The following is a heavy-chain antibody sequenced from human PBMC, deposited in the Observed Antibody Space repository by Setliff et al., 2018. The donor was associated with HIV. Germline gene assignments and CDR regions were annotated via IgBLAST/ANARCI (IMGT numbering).Heavy chain of an antibody. CDR3: ARSPYGGNPYLFDF. CDR1: GYIFTSYG. CDR2: IGAFSGDT. Sequence: ASVKVSCKASGYIFTSYGISWVRQAPGQGLEWMGWIGAFSGDTNYAQELQGRVTMTRDTSTTTAYMELESLSSDDTAVYYCARSPYGGNPYLFDFWGQGALVTVSS. V-gene: IGHV1-18*01. D-gene: IGHD4-17*01. J-gene: IGHJ4*02.